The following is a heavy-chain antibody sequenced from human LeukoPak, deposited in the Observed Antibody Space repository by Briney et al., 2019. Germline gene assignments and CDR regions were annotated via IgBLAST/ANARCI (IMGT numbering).Heavy chain of an antibody. CDR1: GGSFSGYY. D-gene: IGHD3-22*01. CDR3: ARGRQDVTMIVVVMTAVSYYLDV. V-gene: IGHV4-34*01. Sequence: SGTLSLTCAVYGGSFSGYYWTWIRQTPEKGLEWVGEMNPSGSTSYNPSLKSRVTISVDTSKNQFSLKLSSVTAADTAVYYCARGRQDVTMIVVVMTAVSYYLDVWGKGTTVTVS. CDR2: MNPSGST. J-gene: IGHJ6*03.